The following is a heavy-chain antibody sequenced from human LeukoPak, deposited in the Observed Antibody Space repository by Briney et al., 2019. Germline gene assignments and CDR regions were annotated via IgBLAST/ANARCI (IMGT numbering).Heavy chain of an antibody. CDR2: IYYSGST. J-gene: IGHJ6*03. CDR1: GGSISSYY. Sequence: SETLSLTCTVSGGSISSYYWSWIRQPPGKGLEWIGYIYYSGSTNCNPSLKSRVTISVDTSKNQFSLKLSSVTAADTAVYYCARDRAYYDFWSGYYGYYYYMDVWGKGTTVTVSS. V-gene: IGHV4-59*01. CDR3: ARDRAYYDFWSGYYGYYYYMDV. D-gene: IGHD3-3*01.